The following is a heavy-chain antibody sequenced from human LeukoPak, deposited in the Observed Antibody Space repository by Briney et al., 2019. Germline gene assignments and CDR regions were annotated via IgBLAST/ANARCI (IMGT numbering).Heavy chain of an antibody. CDR3: ARAGGKTRYNWFDP. CDR1: GYTFTSYD. V-gene: IGHV1-8*01. J-gene: IGHJ5*02. D-gene: IGHD3-9*01. Sequence: GASVKVSCKASGYTFTSYDINWVRQATGQGLEWMGWMNPNSGNTGYAQKFQGRVTMTRNTSISTAYMELGSLRSEDTAVYYCARAGGKTRYNWFDPWGQGTLVTVSS. CDR2: MNPNSGNT.